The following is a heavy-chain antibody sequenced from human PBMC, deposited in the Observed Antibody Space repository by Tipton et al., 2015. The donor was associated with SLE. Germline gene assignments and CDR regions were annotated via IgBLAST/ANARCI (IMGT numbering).Heavy chain of an antibody. Sequence: QLVQSGVEVKKPGASVRVSCKASGYTFTTYGISWVRQAPGQGLEWMGWISTYNGNTNYAQKLQGRVTMTSDTSTSTAYMELRSLRSDDTAIYYCARDLLHYYYDKDVRGKGTTVTVSS. J-gene: IGHJ6*03. D-gene: IGHD2-15*01. CDR3: ARDLLHYYYDKDV. V-gene: IGHV1-18*01. CDR2: ISTYNGNT. CDR1: GYTFTTYG.